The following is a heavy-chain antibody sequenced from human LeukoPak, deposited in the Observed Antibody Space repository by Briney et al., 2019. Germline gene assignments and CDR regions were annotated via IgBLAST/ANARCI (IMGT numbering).Heavy chain of an antibody. CDR3: TTDWPDIVATMYCFDY. V-gene: IGHV3-15*01. Sequence: GGSLRLSCAASGFTFSNAWMSWVRQAPGKGLEWVGLIKSKTDGGTTDYAAPVKGRFTISRDDSKNTLYLQMNSLKTEDTAVYYCTTDWPDIVATMYCFDYWGQGTLVTVSS. J-gene: IGHJ4*02. CDR2: IKSKTDGGTT. CDR1: GFTFSNAW. D-gene: IGHD5-12*01.